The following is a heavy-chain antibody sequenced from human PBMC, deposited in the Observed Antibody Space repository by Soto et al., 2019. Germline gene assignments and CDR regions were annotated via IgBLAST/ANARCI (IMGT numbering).Heavy chain of an antibody. CDR3: ARVLNYGDYRWLDP. Sequence: SETLSLTCTVSGGSISSYYWSWIRQPPGKGLEWIGYIYYSGSTNYNPSLKSRVTISVDTSKNQFSLKLSSVTAADTAVYYCARVLNYGDYRWLDPWGQGTLVTVSS. V-gene: IGHV4-59*01. J-gene: IGHJ5*02. CDR2: IYYSGST. CDR1: GGSISSYY. D-gene: IGHD4-17*01.